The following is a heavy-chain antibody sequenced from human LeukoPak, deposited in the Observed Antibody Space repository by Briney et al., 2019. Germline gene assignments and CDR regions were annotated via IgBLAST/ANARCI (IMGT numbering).Heavy chain of an antibody. CDR1: GYTFTGYY. CDR3: ARATIAVAGVDY. CDR2: INPNSGGT. J-gene: IGHJ4*03. D-gene: IGHD6-19*01. Sequence: ASVKVSCKASGYTFTGYYMHWVRQAPGQGLEWMGWINPNSGGTNYAQKFQGRVTMTRDTSISTAYMELSRLRSDDTAVYYCARATIAVAGVDYWGQGTTVTVSS. V-gene: IGHV1-2*02.